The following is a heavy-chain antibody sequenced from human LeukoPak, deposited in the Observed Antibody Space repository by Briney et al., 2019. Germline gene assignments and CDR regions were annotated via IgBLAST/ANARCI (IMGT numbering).Heavy chain of an antibody. CDR2: IIPILGIA. D-gene: IGHD2-15*01. V-gene: IGHV1-69*04. Sequence: SVKVSCKASGRTFSSYAISWVRQAPGQGLEWMGRIIPILGIANYAQKFQGRVTITADKSTSTAYMELSSLRSEDTAVYYCARDLGYSGRSLTYYWGQGTLVTVSS. CDR3: ARDLGYSGRSLTYY. CDR1: GRTFSSYA. J-gene: IGHJ4*02.